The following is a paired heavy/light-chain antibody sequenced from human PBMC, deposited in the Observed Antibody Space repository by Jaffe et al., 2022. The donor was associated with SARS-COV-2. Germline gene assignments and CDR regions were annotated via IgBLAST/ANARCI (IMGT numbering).Light chain of an antibody. CDR2: WAS. CDR1: QSVLYNSNNKNY. Sequence: DIVMTQSPDSLALSLGERATINCKSSQSVLYNSNNKNYLAWYQQKPGQPPKLLIYWASTRESGVPDRFSGSGSGTDFTLTISSLQAEDVAVYYCHQYYTTPLTFGGGTKVEIK. J-gene: IGKJ4*01. V-gene: IGKV4-1*01. CDR3: HQYYTTPLT.
Heavy chain of an antibody. J-gene: IGHJ4*02. CDR2: IYYSGST. CDR3: ARTRGSGSYNLYYFDY. CDR1: GGSISSTIYH. Sequence: QLQLQESGPGLVKPSETLSLTCTVSGGSISSTIYHWCWIRQPPGKGLEWIGSIYYSGSTYYNPSLKSRVTISVDTSKNQFSLKLNSVTAADTAVYYCARTRGSGSYNLYYFDYWGQGTLVTVSS. D-gene: IGHD3-10*01. V-gene: IGHV4-39*01.